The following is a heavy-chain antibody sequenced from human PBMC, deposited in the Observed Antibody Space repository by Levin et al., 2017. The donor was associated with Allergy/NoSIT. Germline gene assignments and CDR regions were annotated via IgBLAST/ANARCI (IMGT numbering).Heavy chain of an antibody. CDR2: ISGSGSSI. D-gene: IGHD6-6*01. CDR1: GFTFSSSE. J-gene: IGHJ4*02. CDR3: AKVGRGSSSGY. Sequence: LSLTCAASGFTFSSSEMNWVRQAPGEGLEWISYISGSGSSIYYADSVQGRFTISRDNTKNSLYLQMNSLRAEDTGVYYCAKVGRGSSSGYWGQGTLVTVSS. V-gene: IGHV3-48*03.